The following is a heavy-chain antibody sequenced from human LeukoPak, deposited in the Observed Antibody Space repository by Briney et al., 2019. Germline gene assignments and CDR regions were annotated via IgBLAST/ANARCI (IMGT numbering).Heavy chain of an antibody. J-gene: IGHJ4*02. D-gene: IGHD3-10*01. Sequence: ASVKVSCKASGYTFTGYYMHWVRQAPGQGLERMGWINPNSGGTNYAKKFQSRVTMTRDTSISTAYMELSRLRSDDTAVYYFARSGAGSYYKKGYFDYWGQGTLVTVSS. CDR1: GYTFTGYY. CDR2: INPNSGGT. V-gene: IGHV1-2*02. CDR3: ARSGAGSYYKKGYFDY.